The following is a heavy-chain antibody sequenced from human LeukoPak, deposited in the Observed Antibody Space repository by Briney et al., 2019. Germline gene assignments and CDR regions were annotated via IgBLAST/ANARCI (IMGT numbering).Heavy chain of an antibody. J-gene: IGHJ4*02. V-gene: IGHV3-21*01. Sequence: GGSLRLSCAASGFTFSSYAMSWVRQAPGKGLEWVSSISSSGLYIFYADSVKGRFTISRDNAKNSLYLQMNSLRAEDTAVYYCARDRMVGATMGYFDYWGQGTLVSVSS. D-gene: IGHD1-26*01. CDR3: ARDRMVGATMGYFDY. CDR2: ISSSGLYI. CDR1: GFTFSSYA.